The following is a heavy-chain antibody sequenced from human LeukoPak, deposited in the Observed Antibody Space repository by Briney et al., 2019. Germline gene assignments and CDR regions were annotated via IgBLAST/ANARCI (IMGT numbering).Heavy chain of an antibody. CDR1: GGSISSSNW. CDR2: IYYSGST. D-gene: IGHD1-26*01. CDR3: ASGTSAARFEY. Sequence: SETLSLTCAVSGGSISSSNWWSWVRQPPGKGLEWIGEIYYSGSTNYNPSLKSRVTISVDKSKNQSSLKLSSVTAADTAVYYCASGTSAARFEYWGQGTLVTVSS. J-gene: IGHJ4*02. V-gene: IGHV4-4*02.